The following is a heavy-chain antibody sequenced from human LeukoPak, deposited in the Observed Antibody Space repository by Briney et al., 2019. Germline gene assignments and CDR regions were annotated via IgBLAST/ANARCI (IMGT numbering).Heavy chain of an antibody. J-gene: IGHJ4*02. D-gene: IGHD2-2*01. CDR3: ARVVLGQYQLPENFDY. V-gene: IGHV4-4*07. Sequence: SETLSLTCTVSGGSISSYYWSWIRQPAGKGLEWIGRIYISGSGSTNYNPSLKSRVTMSVDTSKNQFSLKLSSVTAADTAVYYCARVVLGQYQLPENFDYWGQGTLVTVSS. CDR1: GGSISSYY. CDR2: IYISGSGST.